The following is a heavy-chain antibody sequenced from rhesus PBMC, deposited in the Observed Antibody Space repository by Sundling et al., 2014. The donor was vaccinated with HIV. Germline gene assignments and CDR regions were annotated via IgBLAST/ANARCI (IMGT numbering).Heavy chain of an antibody. CDR3: ARAPYNWNYFVY. CDR2: INPYNGNT. CDR1: GYTFTDYY. V-gene: IGHV1S2*01. D-gene: IGHD1-26*01. Sequence: QVQLVQSGAEVKKPGSSVKVSCKASGYTFTDYYMHWVRQAPRQGFEWMGWINPYNGNTKYTQKFQGRVTMTRDTSTSTAYMELSSLRSEDTAVYYCARAPYNWNYFVYWGQGVLVTVSS. J-gene: IGHJ4*01.